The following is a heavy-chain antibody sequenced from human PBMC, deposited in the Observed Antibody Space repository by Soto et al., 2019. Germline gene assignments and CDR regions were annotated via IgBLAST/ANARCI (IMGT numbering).Heavy chain of an antibody. J-gene: IGHJ6*03. CDR1: GFTVSSNY. CDR2: IYSGGST. D-gene: IGHD6-13*01. CDR3: AIELAAAGDYYYYYMDV. V-gene: IGHV3-66*01. Sequence: GSLRLSCAASGFTVSSNYMSWVRQAPGKGLEWVSVIYSGGSTYYADSVKGRFTISRDISKNTLYLQMNSLRAEDTAVYYCAIELAAAGDYYYYYMDVWGKGTTVTVSS.